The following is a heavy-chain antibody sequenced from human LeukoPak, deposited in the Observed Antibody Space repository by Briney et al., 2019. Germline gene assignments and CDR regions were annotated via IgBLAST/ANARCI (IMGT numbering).Heavy chain of an antibody. CDR3: ASSSSGWPKH. D-gene: IGHD6-19*01. V-gene: IGHV1-46*01. Sequence: GASVKVSCKASGYTFTSYYMHWVRQAPGQGLEWMGIINPSGGSTRYAEKFQGRVTMTRDTSISTAYMELSRLRSDDTAVYYCASSSSGWPKHWGQGTLVTVSS. CDR1: GYTFTSYY. J-gene: IGHJ4*02. CDR2: INPSGGST.